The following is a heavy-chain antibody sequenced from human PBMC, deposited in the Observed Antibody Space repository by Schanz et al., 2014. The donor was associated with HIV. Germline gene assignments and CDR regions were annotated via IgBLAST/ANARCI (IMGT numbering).Heavy chain of an antibody. CDR1: GYTFSDYD. CDR2: LNTNIGST. V-gene: IGHV1-2*02. D-gene: IGHD3-3*01. J-gene: IGHJ4*02. CDR3: ARHVNFLKTDF. Sequence: QVQLVQSGAEVTEPGASVKVSCEASGYTFSDYDINWVRQAPGQGLEWMRWLNTNIGSTDYAPKFQGRVTLTGDTSTGTAYMEMRRLRSGDTAVYYCARHVNFLKTDFWGQGTLVTVSS.